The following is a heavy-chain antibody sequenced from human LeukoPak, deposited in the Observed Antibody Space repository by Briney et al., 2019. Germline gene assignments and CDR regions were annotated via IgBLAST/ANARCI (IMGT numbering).Heavy chain of an antibody. D-gene: IGHD6-19*01. CDR1: GCPISNYY. Sequence: PSETLSLTCTVSGCPISNYYWSWIRQPPGKGLEWIGCFYHSGSTNYNPSLKSRVTTSVDTSKNQFSLRLSSVTAADTAVYYCASTQQWLAFDYWGQGILVTVSS. V-gene: IGHV4-59*01. CDR3: ASTQQWLAFDY. J-gene: IGHJ4*02. CDR2: FYHSGST.